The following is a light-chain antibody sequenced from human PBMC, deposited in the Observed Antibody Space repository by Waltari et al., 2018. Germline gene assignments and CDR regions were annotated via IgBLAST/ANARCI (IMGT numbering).Light chain of an antibody. J-gene: IGKJ4*01. V-gene: IGKV1-9*01. CDR2: AAS. CDR3: QQFSIYPIT. CDR1: QGIGSS. Sequence: DIQLTQSPSFLSASVGERVNITCRASQGIGSSLTWYQLKAGKAPMLLIYAASTLQAGVPSRFSASGSGTDFTLTISSVQPEDFAIYYCQQFSIYPITFGGGTKVEVK.